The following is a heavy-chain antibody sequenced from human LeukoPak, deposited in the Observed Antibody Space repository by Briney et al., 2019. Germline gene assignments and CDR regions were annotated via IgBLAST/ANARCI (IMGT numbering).Heavy chain of an antibody. Sequence: GASVKVSCKASGYTFTTYDINWVRQAAGQGLEWMEWMDPHNGNAGYAQKFQGRVTMTRDTSISTAYMELSSLRSDDTAVYYCARIPQRVPHNWFDPWGQGTLVTVSS. D-gene: IGHD2-2*01. CDR1: GYTFTTYD. J-gene: IGHJ5*02. V-gene: IGHV1-8*01. CDR3: ARIPQRVPHNWFDP. CDR2: MDPHNGNA.